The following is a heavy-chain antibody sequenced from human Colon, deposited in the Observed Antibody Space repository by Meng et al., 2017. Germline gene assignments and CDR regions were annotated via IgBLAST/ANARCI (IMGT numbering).Heavy chain of an antibody. J-gene: IGHJ1*01. CDR3: AREDGSIGFTPAGQ. V-gene: IGHV4-4*02. CDR1: GGSISSTNW. D-gene: IGHD1-26*01. Sequence: QVHLQESGPGLVKPSGTLSLTCAVSGGSISSTNWWSWIRQPPGKGLEWIGEISQSGSSNYNPSLKSRVTMSLDKFKNHFFLNLSSVSAADTAVYYCAREDGSIGFTPAGQWGQGTLVTASS. CDR2: ISQSGSS.